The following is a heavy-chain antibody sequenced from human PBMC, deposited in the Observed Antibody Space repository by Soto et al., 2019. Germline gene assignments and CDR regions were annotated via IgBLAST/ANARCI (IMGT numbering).Heavy chain of an antibody. V-gene: IGHV4-59*01. CDR2: IYYSGST. D-gene: IGHD3-3*01. CDR1: GGSISSYY. Sequence: SETLSLTCTVSGGSISSYYWSWIRQPPGKGLEWIGYIYYSGSTNYNPSLKSRVTISVDTSKNQFSLKLSSVTAADTAVYYCARGPLFGVADRNYYGMDVWGQGTTVTVSS. CDR3: ARGPLFGVADRNYYGMDV. J-gene: IGHJ6*02.